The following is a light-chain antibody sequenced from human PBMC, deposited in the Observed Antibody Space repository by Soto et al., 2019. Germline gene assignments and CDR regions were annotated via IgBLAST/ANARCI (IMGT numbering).Light chain of an antibody. CDR2: GAS. CDR1: QSGRSSY. J-gene: IGKJ3*01. CDR3: QQFGSSPFT. Sequence: EMVWTQSPGTLSLSPGERATLSCRASQSGRSSYLTWYQQKLGQAPRLLIYGASTRATGIPDRFSGSGSGTDFTLNISRLEHEDFAVYYCQQFGSSPFTFGPGTKVDIK. V-gene: IGKV3-20*01.